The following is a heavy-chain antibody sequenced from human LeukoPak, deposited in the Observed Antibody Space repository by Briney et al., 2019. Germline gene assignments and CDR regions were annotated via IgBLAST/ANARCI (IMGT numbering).Heavy chain of an antibody. CDR1: GFTFSSYA. CDR3: AREDY. V-gene: IGHV3-30-3*01. Sequence: GGSLRLSCAASGFTFSSYAMHWVRLAPGKGLEWVAVISYDGSNKYYADSVKGRFTISRDNSKNTLYLQMNSLRAEDTAVYYCAREDYWGQGTLVTVSS. CDR2: ISYDGSNK. J-gene: IGHJ4*02.